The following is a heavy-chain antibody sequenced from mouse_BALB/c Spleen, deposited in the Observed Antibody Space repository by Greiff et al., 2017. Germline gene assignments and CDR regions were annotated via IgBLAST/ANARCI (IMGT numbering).Heavy chain of an antibody. CDR3: ARAGNSRFDY. CDR2: ISYSGST. D-gene: IGHD3-3*01. CDR1: GYSITSDYA. J-gene: IGHJ2*01. V-gene: IGHV3-2*02. Sequence: VQLKESGPGLVKPSQSLSLTCTVTGYSITSDYAWNWIRQFPGNKLEWMGYISYSGSTSYNPSLKSRISITRDTSKNQFFLQLNSVTTEDTATYYCARAGNSRFDYWGQGTTLTVSS.